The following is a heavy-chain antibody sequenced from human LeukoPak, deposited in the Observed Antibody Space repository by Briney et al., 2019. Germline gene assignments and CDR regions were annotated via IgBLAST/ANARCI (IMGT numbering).Heavy chain of an antibody. CDR2: IKSKTDGGTI. V-gene: IGHV3-15*01. J-gene: IGHJ4*02. CDR1: GFTFDDYG. Sequence: GGSLRLSCAASGFTFDDYGMSWVRQAPGKGLEWVGRIKSKTDGGTIDYAAPVKGRFTISRDDSKNTLYLQMNSLKTEDTAVYFCTSTYYYDTSGLDCWGQGTLVTVSS. D-gene: IGHD3-22*01. CDR3: TSTYYYDTSGLDC.